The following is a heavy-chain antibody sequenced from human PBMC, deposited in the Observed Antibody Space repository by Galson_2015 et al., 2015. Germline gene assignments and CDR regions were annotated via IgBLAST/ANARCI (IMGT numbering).Heavy chain of an antibody. CDR3: ARNLRIAAAGQHFDF. Sequence: SLRLSCAASGFTFSSYSMNWVRQAPGKGLEWVSSISSSSSYIYYADSVKGRFTISSDNAKNSLYLQMNSLTAEDTAVYYCARNLRIAAAGQHFDFWGQGTLVTVSS. J-gene: IGHJ4*02. D-gene: IGHD6-13*01. CDR1: GFTFSSYS. V-gene: IGHV3-21*01. CDR2: ISSSSSYI.